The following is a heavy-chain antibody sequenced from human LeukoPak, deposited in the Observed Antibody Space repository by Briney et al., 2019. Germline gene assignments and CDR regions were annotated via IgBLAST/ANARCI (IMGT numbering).Heavy chain of an antibody. V-gene: IGHV3-23*01. D-gene: IGHD3-22*01. CDR1: GLTFSSYA. CDR2: IGGGGGRT. J-gene: IGHJ4*02. CDR3: AKSNSGYLRPLDY. Sequence: GASLRLSCAASGLTFSSYAMSWVPQAPGKGLEWVSAIGGGGGRTYYADSVKGRLTVSRDNSKNTLYLQVHSLRAEDTAVYLCAKSNSGYLRPLDYWGEGTLVTVSS.